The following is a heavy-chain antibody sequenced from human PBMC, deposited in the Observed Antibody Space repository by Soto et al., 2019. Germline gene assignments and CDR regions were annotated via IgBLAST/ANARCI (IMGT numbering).Heavy chain of an antibody. D-gene: IGHD3-10*01. V-gene: IGHV1-69*06. Sequence: ASVKVSCKASGGIFSSFTISWVRQAPGQGLEWLGGIIPIFDTPTYTQNFQGRVTITADKSTNTVYMELSSLRSEDTAVYYCATHGATTMARGAMKHYYYVMDVWGQGTTVTVSS. CDR2: IIPIFDTP. J-gene: IGHJ6*02. CDR1: GGIFSSFT. CDR3: ATHGATTMARGAMKHYYYVMDV.